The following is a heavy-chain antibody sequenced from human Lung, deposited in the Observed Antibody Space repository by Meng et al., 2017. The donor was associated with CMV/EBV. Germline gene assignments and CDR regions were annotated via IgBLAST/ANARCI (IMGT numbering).Heavy chain of an antibody. CDR3: ARGNWNYDS. D-gene: IGHD1-7*01. CDR2: IYYSGGT. J-gene: IGHJ5*01. V-gene: IGHV4-59*01. CDR1: GGSISSYY. Sequence: LSCTVSGGSISSYYWSWIRQPPGQGLEWIGYIYYSGGTNYNPSLKSRVTISVDTSKNQFSLKLSSVTAADAAVYYCARGNWNYDSWGQGTLVTVSS.